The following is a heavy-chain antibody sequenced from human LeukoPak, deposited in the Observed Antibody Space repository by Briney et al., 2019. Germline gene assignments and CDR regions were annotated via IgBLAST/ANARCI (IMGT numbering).Heavy chain of an antibody. CDR1: GYTFTTYG. J-gene: IGHJ4*02. D-gene: IGHD2-15*01. CDR2: ISAYNGNT. CDR3: ASGYCSGSSCYSLLDF. Sequence: ASVKVSCKASGYTFTTYGISWVRQAPGQGLEWMGWISAYNGNTNYAQKLQGRVTMTTDTSTSTAYMELRSLRSDDTAVYYCASGYCSGSSCYSLLDFWGQGTLVTVSS. V-gene: IGHV1-18*01.